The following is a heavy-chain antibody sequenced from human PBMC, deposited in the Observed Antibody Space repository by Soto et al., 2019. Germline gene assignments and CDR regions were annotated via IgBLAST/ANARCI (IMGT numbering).Heavy chain of an antibody. V-gene: IGHV4-30-4*08. CDR1: GGSSIGRGCY. Sequence: VSGGSSIGRGCYRSWIRKPPGKGLEWIGYIYYSGSTYYNPSLKSRVTISVDTSKNQFSLKLSSVTAADTAVYYCARADIAARITWFDPWGQGTLVTVSS. CDR3: ARADIAARITWFDP. D-gene: IGHD6-6*01. J-gene: IGHJ5*02. CDR2: IYYSGST.